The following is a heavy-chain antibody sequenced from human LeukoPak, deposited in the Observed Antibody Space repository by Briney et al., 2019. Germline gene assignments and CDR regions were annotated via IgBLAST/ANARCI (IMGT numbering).Heavy chain of an antibody. V-gene: IGHV1-46*01. CDR1: GYTFTSNY. J-gene: IGHJ5*02. D-gene: IGHD4-17*01. CDR2: INPSGGST. Sequence: ASVKVSCKASGYTFTSNYIHWVRQAPGQGLEWMGIINPSGGSTSYAQKFQGRVTMTRDTSTSTVYMELSSLRSEDTAVYYCARAPYGEGSWFDPWGQGTLVTVSS. CDR3: ARAPYGEGSWFDP.